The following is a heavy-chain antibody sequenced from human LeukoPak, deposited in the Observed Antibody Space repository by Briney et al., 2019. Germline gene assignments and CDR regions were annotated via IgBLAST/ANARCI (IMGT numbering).Heavy chain of an antibody. Sequence: GASVKVSCKASGYTFTSYDIDWVRQATGQGLEWMGWMNPNSGNTGYAQKFQGRVTMTRNTSISTAYMELSSLRSEDTAVYYCALPDYGDYPFDYWGQGTLVTVSS. V-gene: IGHV1-8*01. CDR3: ALPDYGDYPFDY. CDR2: MNPNSGNT. D-gene: IGHD4-17*01. CDR1: GYTFTSYD. J-gene: IGHJ4*02.